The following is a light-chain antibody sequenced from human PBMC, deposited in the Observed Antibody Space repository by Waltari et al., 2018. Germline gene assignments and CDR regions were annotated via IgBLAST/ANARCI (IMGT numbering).Light chain of an antibody. J-gene: IGKJ5*01. CDR3: QYYGASRGPIT. Sequence: EIVLTQSPGTLSLSPGETATPSCRASQSVSGSYLAWNQQKPGQAPRLLIYGASSRATGIPDRFSGSGSGTDFTLTISRLEPEDFGVYYCQYYGASRGPITFGQGTRLEIK. CDR1: QSVSGSY. V-gene: IGKV3-20*01. CDR2: GAS.